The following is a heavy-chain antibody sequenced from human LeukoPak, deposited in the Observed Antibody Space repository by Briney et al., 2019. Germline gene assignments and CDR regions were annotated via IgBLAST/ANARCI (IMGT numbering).Heavy chain of an antibody. CDR2: ISRGRPTT. CDR1: GFTFSSYS. CDR3: VRDPEALDY. Sequence: GGSLRLSCAASGFTFSSYSMSAVRQAPGKGRGWVSYISRGRPTTPYAASVRGPFPITRDNAKNSLYLQMNSLRAEDTAVYYCVRDPEALDYGGQGALVTVS. J-gene: IGHJ4*02. V-gene: IGHV3-48*01.